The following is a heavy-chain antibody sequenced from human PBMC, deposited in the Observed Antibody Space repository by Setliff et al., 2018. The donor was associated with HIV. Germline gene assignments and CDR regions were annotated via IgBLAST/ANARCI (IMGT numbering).Heavy chain of an antibody. D-gene: IGHD7-27*01. V-gene: IGHV1-2*02. J-gene: IGHJ4*02. CDR2: ISPNNGDK. Sequence: ASVKVSCKASGYTFTDYFLHWVRQAPGQGLEWMGWISPNNGDKNIPQRFRGRVTMTRDTSISTAYLELNGLKSDDTSMYYCARQLSNSLDYWGQGTLVTVSS. CDR1: GYTFTDYF. CDR3: ARQLSNSLDY.